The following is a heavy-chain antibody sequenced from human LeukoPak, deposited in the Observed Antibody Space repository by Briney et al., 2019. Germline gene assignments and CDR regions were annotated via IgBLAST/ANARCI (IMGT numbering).Heavy chain of an antibody. CDR2: IYTSGST. D-gene: IGHD2-2*01. J-gene: IGHJ2*01. Sequence: SETLSLTCTVSGGSISSYYWSWVRQPPGKGLEWIGYIYTSGSTNYNPSLKSRVTISVDTSKNQFSLKLSSVTAADTAVYYCARRHCSSTSCHAGRGYFDLWGRGTLVTVSS. V-gene: IGHV4-4*09. CDR1: GGSISSYY. CDR3: ARRHCSSTSCHAGRGYFDL.